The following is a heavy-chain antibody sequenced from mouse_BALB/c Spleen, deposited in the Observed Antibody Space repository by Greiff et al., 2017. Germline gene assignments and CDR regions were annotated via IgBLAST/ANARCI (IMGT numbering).Heavy chain of an antibody. Sequence: VHVKQSGAELVKPGASVKLSCTASGFNIKDTYMHWVKQRPEQGLEWIGRIDPANGNTKYDPKFQGKATITADTSSNTAYLQLSSLTSEDTAVYYCARIYDGGGFDYWGQGTSVTVSS. V-gene: IGHV14-3*02. D-gene: IGHD2-3*01. CDR2: IDPANGNT. J-gene: IGHJ4*01. CDR1: GFNIKDTY. CDR3: ARIYDGGGFDY.